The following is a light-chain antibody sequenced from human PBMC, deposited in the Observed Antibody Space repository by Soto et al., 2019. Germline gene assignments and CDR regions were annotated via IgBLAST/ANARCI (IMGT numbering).Light chain of an antibody. Sequence: DIVMTQSPDSLAASLGERVTINCKSSQTVLHNPNNKNYLVWYQQKPGQPPKLLIYWASTRASGVPGRFSGGGSGPDFTLTIRSLQAEDGAVYYCQQYYSSPITFGQGTKLQI. J-gene: IGKJ2*01. V-gene: IGKV4-1*01. CDR1: QTVLHNPNNKNY. CDR2: WAS. CDR3: QQYYSSPIT.